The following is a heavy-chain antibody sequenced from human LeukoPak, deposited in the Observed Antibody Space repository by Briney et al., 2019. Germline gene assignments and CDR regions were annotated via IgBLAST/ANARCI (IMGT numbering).Heavy chain of an antibody. CDR1: GYSITNGYY. CDR2: LYHSDSI. V-gene: IGHV4-38-2*01. D-gene: IGHD3-3*01. CDR3: ARQHDSSYYYYVDV. Sequence: KPSETLSLTCDVSGYSITNGYYWVWLRQPPGKGLEWIGSLYHSDSIYYNPSLKSRVTMSVDTSKNQFSLRLSFVTAADTAVYYCARQHDSSYYYYVDVWGKGTTVTVSS. J-gene: IGHJ6*03.